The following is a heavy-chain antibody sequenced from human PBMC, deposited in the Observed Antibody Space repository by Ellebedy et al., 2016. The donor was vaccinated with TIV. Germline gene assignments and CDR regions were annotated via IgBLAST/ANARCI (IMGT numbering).Heavy chain of an antibody. CDR2: INPNSGGT. CDR3: ATDTSGYSSDAFDI. V-gene: IGHV1-2*02. J-gene: IGHJ3*02. D-gene: IGHD3-22*01. Sequence: AASVKVSCKASGYTFTGYYMHWVRHAPGQGLDWMGWINPNSGGTNYAQKFQGRVTMTRDTSISTAYMELSRLRSDDTAVHYCATDTSGYSSDAFDIWGQGTMVTVSS. CDR1: GYTFTGYY.